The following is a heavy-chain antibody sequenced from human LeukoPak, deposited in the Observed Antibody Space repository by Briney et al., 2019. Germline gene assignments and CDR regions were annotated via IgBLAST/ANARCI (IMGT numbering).Heavy chain of an antibody. Sequence: SETLSLTCAVSGYSISSGYYWGWIRQPPGKGLEWIGSIYHSGSTYYNPSLKSRVTISVDTSKNQFSLKLSSVTAAGTAVYYCARYMVRGVIYPLNDASDIWGQGTMVTVSS. V-gene: IGHV4-38-2*01. CDR2: IYHSGST. CDR1: GYSISSGYY. D-gene: IGHD3-10*01. J-gene: IGHJ3*02. CDR3: ARYMVRGVIYPLNDASDI.